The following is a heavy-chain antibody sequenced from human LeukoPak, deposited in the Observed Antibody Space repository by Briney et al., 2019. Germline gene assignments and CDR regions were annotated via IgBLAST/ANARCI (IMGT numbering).Heavy chain of an antibody. D-gene: IGHD3-3*01. CDR1: GGSFSGYY. Sequence: PSETLSLTCAVYGGSFSGYYWSWIRQPPGKGLEWIWEINHSGSTNYNPSLKSRVTISVDTSKNQFSLKLSSVTAADTAVYYCACGYSFWYYYGMDVWGQGTTVTVSS. CDR2: INHSGST. CDR3: ACGYSFWYYYGMDV. V-gene: IGHV4-34*01. J-gene: IGHJ6*02.